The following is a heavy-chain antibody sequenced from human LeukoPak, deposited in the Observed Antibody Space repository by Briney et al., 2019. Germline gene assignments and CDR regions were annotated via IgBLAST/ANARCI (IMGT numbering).Heavy chain of an antibody. J-gene: IGHJ3*02. V-gene: IGHV1-69*06. CDR3: ARQLILSGYSYGHKTLYAFDI. Sequence: GASVKVSCKASGYSLTGYYMHWVRQAPGQGLEWMGGIIPIFGTANYAQKFQGRVTITADKSTSTAYMELSSLRSEDTAVYYCARQLILSGYSYGHKTLYAFDIWGQGTMVTVSS. D-gene: IGHD5-18*01. CDR2: IIPIFGTA. CDR1: GYSLTGYY.